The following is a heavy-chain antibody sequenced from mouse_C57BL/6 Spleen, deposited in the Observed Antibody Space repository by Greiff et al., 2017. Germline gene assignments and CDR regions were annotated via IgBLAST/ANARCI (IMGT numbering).Heavy chain of an antibody. Sequence: EVNVVESGGGLVQPGGSLSLSCAASGFTFTDYYMSWVRQPPGKALEWLGFIRNKANGYTTEYSASVKGRFTISRDNSQSILYLQMNALRAEDSATYYCARYRDSPTVVARDYAMDYWGQGTSVTVSS. D-gene: IGHD1-1*01. CDR1: GFTFTDYY. CDR3: ARYRDSPTVVARDYAMDY. J-gene: IGHJ4*01. V-gene: IGHV7-3*01. CDR2: IRNKANGYTT.